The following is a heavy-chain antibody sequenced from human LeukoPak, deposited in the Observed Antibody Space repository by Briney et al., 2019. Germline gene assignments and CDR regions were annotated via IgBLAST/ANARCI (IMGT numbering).Heavy chain of an antibody. Sequence: GGSLRLSCAASGFTFSSYAMHWVRQAPGKGLEWVAVILYDGSNKYYADSVKGRFTISRDNSKNTLYLQMNSLRAEDTAVYYCARGVGELDYFDYWGQGTLVTVSS. V-gene: IGHV3-30-3*01. CDR3: ARGVGELDYFDY. CDR2: ILYDGSNK. CDR1: GFTFSSYA. J-gene: IGHJ4*02. D-gene: IGHD1-7*01.